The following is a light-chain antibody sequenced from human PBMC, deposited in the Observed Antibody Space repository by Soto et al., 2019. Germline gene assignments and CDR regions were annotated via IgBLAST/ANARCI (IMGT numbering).Light chain of an antibody. V-gene: IGLV1-51*01. CDR2: DND. CDR1: SSNIGKNY. J-gene: IGLJ2*01. Sequence: QSVLTQPPSVSAAPGQKVTISCSGSSSNIGKNYVFWYQQLPGTAPQLLIYDNDKRPSAIPDRFSCSKSGTSATLGITGLQTEDEADYYCATWDRSLSVGVFGGGTKGTVL. CDR3: ATWDRSLSVGV.